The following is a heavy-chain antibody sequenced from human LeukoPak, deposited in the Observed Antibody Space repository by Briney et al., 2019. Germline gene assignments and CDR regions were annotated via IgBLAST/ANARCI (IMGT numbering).Heavy chain of an antibody. J-gene: IGHJ4*02. CDR3: ASLDTTRAVTRDY. Sequence: GGSLRLSCAASGFTFSTYSMDWVRQAPGKGLEWVSYISGSSSTIYYADSVKGRFTISRDNGKNSLYLQMNSLRAEDTAVYYCASLDTTRAVTRDYWGQGTLVTVSS. V-gene: IGHV3-48*01. CDR1: GFTFSTYS. D-gene: IGHD4-17*01. CDR2: ISGSSSTI.